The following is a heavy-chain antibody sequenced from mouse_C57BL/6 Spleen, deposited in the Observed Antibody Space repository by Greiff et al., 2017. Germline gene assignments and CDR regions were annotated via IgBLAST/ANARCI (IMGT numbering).Heavy chain of an antibody. J-gene: IGHJ2*01. V-gene: IGHV2-2*01. CDR3: ASSKLGDYFDY. Sequence: VKLMESGPGLVQPSQSLSITCTVSGFSLTSYGVHWVRQSPGKGLAWLGVIWSGGSTDYNAAFISRLSISKDNSKSQVFFKMNSLQADDTAIYYCASSKLGDYFDYWGQGTTLTVSS. CDR2: IWSGGST. CDR1: GFSLTSYG. D-gene: IGHD4-1*01.